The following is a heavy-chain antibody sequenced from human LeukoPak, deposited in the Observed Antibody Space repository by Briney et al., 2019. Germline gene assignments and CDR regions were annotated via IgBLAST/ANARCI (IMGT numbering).Heavy chain of an antibody. CDR3: AKDQGKSGDAFDI. J-gene: IGHJ3*02. CDR1: GFTFSSYA. V-gene: IGHV3-23*01. Sequence: GGSLRLSCAASGFTFSSYAMSWVRQAPGKGLEWVSAISGSGGSTYYADSVKGRFTISRDNSKNTLYLQINSLRAEDTAVYYCAKDQGKSGDAFDIWGQGTMVTVSS. CDR2: ISGSGGST. D-gene: IGHD1-26*01.